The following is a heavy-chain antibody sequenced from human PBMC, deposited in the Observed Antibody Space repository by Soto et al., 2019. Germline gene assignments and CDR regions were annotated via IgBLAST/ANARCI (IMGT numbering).Heavy chain of an antibody. CDR1: GASIRSSAY. V-gene: IGHV4-39*01. J-gene: IGHJ6*02. Sequence: SETLSLTCTVSGASIRSSAYWGWIRQPPGKGLEWIGSIYSIGNTYYNPSLKSGVTISADTSKNQFSLNLISVTAADTAVYYCRRSSRYSTDVWGQGITVPXSS. CDR3: RRSSRYSTDV. D-gene: IGHD6-19*01. CDR2: IYSIGNT.